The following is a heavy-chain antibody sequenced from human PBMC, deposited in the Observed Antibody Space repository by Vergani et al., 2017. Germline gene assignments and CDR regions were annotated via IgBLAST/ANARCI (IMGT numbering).Heavy chain of an antibody. CDR2: IHHSGDT. Sequence: QVQLQESGPGLVKPSETLTLTCDVSDSSIMTNPYWGWFRQSPGKGLEWIGCIHHSGDTHYNSSLKGRVSISIVSSSKFSLSLTSVTAADTAIYYCARHRGSGDFFPSSYFYGMDVLVDGTTVTVSS. V-gene: IGHV4-38-2*01. CDR3: ARHRGSGDFFPSSYFYGMDV. CDR1: DSSIMTNPY. D-gene: IGHD3-10*01. J-gene: IGHJ6*04.